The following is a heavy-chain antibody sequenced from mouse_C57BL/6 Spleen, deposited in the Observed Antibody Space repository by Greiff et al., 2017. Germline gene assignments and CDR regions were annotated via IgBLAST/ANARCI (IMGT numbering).Heavy chain of an antibody. V-gene: IGHV1-64*01. CDR1: GYTFTSYW. D-gene: IGHD2-4*01. CDR3: ARYEDDYDGFDY. Sequence: QVQLQQPGAELVKPGASVKLSCKASGYTFTSYWMHWVKQRPGQGLEWIGMIHPNSGSTNYNEKFKSKATLTVDKSSSTAYMQLSSLTSEDSAVYYCARYEDDYDGFDYWGQGTTLTVSS. J-gene: IGHJ2*01. CDR2: IHPNSGST.